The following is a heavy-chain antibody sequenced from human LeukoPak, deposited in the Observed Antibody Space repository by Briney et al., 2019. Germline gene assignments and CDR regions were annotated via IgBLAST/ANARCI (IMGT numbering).Heavy chain of an antibody. J-gene: IGHJ4*02. Sequence: GSLRLSCAVSGSSFSSNCMSWVRQAPGKGLEWVAKIKEDGNEIYYVDSVKGRFTISRDNTKNSLFLQMNSLRAEDTAVYYCATGGAVAGRFAYWGQGTLVTVSS. CDR3: ATGGAVAGRFAY. CDR2: IKEDGNEI. V-gene: IGHV3-7*01. CDR1: GSSFSSNC. D-gene: IGHD6-19*01.